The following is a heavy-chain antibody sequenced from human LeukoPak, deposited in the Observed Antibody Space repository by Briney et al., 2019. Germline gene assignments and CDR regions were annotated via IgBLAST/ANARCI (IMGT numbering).Heavy chain of an antibody. CDR1: GYSLTDYY. CDR2: INPNSGDT. V-gene: IGHV1-2*02. J-gene: IGHJ4*01. D-gene: IGHD1-26*01. Sequence: GSSVTLSCKASGYSLTDYYMHWVRLAPGQGLEWMGWINPNSGDTNYAQKCQGRVTMTRDTSISIAYMELSRLTSDDTAVYYCARDWRGSYFPDFWGQGNFVPVSS. CDR3: ARDWRGSYFPDF.